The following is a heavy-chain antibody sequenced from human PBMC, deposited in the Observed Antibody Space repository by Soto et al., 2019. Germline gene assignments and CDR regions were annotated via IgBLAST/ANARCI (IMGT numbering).Heavy chain of an antibody. CDR2: ISSSSSTI. CDR3: AREAYSNYLSWFDP. Sequence: EVQLVESGGGLVQPGGSLRLSCAASGFTFSSYSMNWVRQAPGKGLEWVSYISSSSSTIYYADSVKGRFTISRDNAKNPLYLQMNSLRGGDTAVYYCAREAYSNYLSWFDPWGQGTLVTVSS. CDR1: GFTFSSYS. J-gene: IGHJ5*02. V-gene: IGHV3-48*01. D-gene: IGHD4-4*01.